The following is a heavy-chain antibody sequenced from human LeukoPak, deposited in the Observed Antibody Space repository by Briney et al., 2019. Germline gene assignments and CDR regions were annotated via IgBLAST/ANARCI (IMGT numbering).Heavy chain of an antibody. CDR2: IWHDGSIK. Sequence: PGGSLRLSCAASGFTFSYFGMHWVRQAPGKGLEWVAVIWHDGSIKYYTDSVKGRFTISRDNSENTVNLQMNSLRAEDTAVYYCARARGQSGYDYYDFWGQGTLVTVSS. J-gene: IGHJ4*02. CDR3: ARARGQSGYDYYDF. CDR1: GFTFSYFG. V-gene: IGHV3-33*01. D-gene: IGHD5-12*01.